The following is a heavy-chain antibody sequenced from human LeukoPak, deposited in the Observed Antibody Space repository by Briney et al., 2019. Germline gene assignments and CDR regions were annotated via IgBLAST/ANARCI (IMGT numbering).Heavy chain of an antibody. CDR1: GFGVSGNY. D-gene: IGHD6-19*01. CDR2: IYATAST. J-gene: IGHJ4*02. Sequence: PGGSLRLSCAASGFGVSGNYMTWVRQAPGKGLEWVSVIYATASTYYADSVKGRFTISRDNSKNTLYLQMNSLRAEDTAVYCCGLSSGWHAVGYWGQGTLVTVSS. V-gene: IGHV3-53*01. CDR3: GLSSGWHAVGY.